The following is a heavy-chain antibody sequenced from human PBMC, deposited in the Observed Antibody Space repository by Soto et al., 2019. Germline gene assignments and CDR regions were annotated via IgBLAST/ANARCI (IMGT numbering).Heavy chain of an antibody. V-gene: IGHV4-39*01. J-gene: IGHJ4*02. CDR1: GASIITDNYF. CDR3: GGRRASDYGGNHHPYYFDR. D-gene: IGHD4-17*01. Sequence: PXETLSLTCTVSGASIITDNYFWVWIRQSPRRGLELIGSISYSGRTYDNPSLQSRVTISIDASKNQFSLKLTSVTTADTAVYYCGGRRASDYGGNHHPYYFDRWGQGALVTVSS. CDR2: ISYSGRT.